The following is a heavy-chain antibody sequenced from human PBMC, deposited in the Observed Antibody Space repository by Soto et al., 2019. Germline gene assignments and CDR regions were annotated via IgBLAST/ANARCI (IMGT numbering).Heavy chain of an antibody. Sequence: SLRLSCAASGFTFSSYWMSWVRQAPGKGLEWVANIKQDGSEKYYVDSVKGRFTISRDNAKNSLYLQMNSLRTEDTAVYYCAREHQNFWSGYYHNWFDPWGQGTLVTVSS. J-gene: IGHJ5*02. D-gene: IGHD3-3*01. CDR2: IKQDGSEK. V-gene: IGHV3-7*05. CDR3: AREHQNFWSGYYHNWFDP. CDR1: GFTFSSYW.